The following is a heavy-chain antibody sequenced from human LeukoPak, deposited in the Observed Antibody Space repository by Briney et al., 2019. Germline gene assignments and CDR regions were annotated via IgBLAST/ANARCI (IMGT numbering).Heavy chain of an antibody. Sequence: SETLSLTCTVSGGSISSSSYYWGWIRQPPGKGLEWIGSIYYSGSTYYNPSLKSRVTISVDTSKNQFSLKLSSVTAADTAVYYCARSMNGYSSSWFHPYYDYWGRGTLVTVSS. CDR2: IYYSGST. D-gene: IGHD6-13*01. V-gene: IGHV4-39*01. CDR1: GGSISSSSYY. CDR3: ARSMNGYSSSWFHPYYDY. J-gene: IGHJ4*02.